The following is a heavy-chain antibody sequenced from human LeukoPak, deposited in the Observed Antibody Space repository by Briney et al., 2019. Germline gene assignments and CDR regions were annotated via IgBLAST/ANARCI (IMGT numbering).Heavy chain of an antibody. CDR2: IYTSGST. V-gene: IGHV4-61*02. J-gene: IGHJ4*02. D-gene: IGHD6-19*01. CDR3: ARDRYSIGWYPYYFDY. Sequence: PSETLSLTCTVSGGSISSGSYYWSWIRQPAGKGLEWIGRIYTSGSTNYNPSLKSRVTISVDTSKNQFSLKLSSVTAADTAVYYCARDRYSIGWYPYYFDYWGQGTLVTVSS. CDR1: GGSISSGSYY.